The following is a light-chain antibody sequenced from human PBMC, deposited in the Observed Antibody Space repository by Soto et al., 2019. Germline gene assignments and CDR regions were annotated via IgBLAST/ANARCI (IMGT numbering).Light chain of an antibody. V-gene: IGLV1-44*01. CDR2: ADN. Sequence: QAVVTQPPSASGTPGQTVTISCSGSSSNIGDNSVNWYQQLPGTAPKLLIYADNQRPSGVPDRFSGSKSGTSASLAISGLQSEDEADYYCAAWDDSLNGPVVFGGGTKLTVL. CDR1: SSNIGDNS. J-gene: IGLJ2*01. CDR3: AAWDDSLNGPVV.